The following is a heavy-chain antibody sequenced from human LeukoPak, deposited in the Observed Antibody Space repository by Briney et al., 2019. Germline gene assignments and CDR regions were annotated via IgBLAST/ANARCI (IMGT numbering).Heavy chain of an antibody. V-gene: IGHV4-30-4*01. D-gene: IGHD6-13*01. Sequence: SQTLSLTCTVSGVSITRGDYYWSWIRQPPGKGLEWIGYIHYSGSTFYNPSLKSRVVISVDTSKNQFSLRLNSVTAADTAVYYCARGDMYSSSWSNWGQGTLVTVSS. J-gene: IGHJ4*02. CDR3: ARGDMYSSSWSN. CDR1: GVSITRGDYY. CDR2: IHYSGST.